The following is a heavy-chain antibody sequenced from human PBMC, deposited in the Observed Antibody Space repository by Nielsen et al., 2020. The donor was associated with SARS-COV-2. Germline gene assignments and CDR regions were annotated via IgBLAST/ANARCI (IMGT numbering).Heavy chain of an antibody. CDR2: ISWNSGSI. CDR3: ARIVSGYYGSGSLRRNWFDP. Sequence: SLKISCAASGFTFDDYAMHWVRQAPGKGLEWVSGISWNSGSIGYADSVKGRFTISRDNAKNSLYLQMNSLRDEDTAVYYCARIVSGYYGSGSLRRNWFDPWGQGTLVTVSS. D-gene: IGHD3-10*01. J-gene: IGHJ5*02. V-gene: IGHV3-9*01. CDR1: GFTFDDYA.